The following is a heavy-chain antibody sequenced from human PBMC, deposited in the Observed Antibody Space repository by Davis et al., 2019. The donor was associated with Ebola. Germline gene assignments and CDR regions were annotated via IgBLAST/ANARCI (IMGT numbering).Heavy chain of an antibody. Sequence: PGGSLRLSCAASGFTFSSYGMHWVRQAPGKGLEWVAVISYDGSNKYYADSVKGRFTISRDNSKNTLYLQMNSLRAEDTAVYYCAKGPAIVAGGYGMDVWGQGTTVTVSS. V-gene: IGHV3-30*18. J-gene: IGHJ6*02. CDR1: GFTFSSYG. D-gene: IGHD5-12*01. CDR3: AKGPAIVAGGYGMDV. CDR2: ISYDGSNK.